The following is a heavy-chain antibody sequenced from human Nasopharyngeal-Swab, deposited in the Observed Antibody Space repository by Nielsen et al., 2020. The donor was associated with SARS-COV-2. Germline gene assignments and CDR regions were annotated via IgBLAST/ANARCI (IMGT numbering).Heavy chain of an antibody. CDR3: ASTWIQLWLPHY. V-gene: IGHV3-20*04. CDR1: GFTFDDYG. D-gene: IGHD5-18*01. CDR2: INWNGGST. J-gene: IGHJ4*02. Sequence: GESLKISCAASGFTFDDYGMSWVRQAPGKGLEWVSGINWNGGSTGYADSVKGRFTISGDNAKNSLYLQMNSLRAEDTALYYCASTWIQLWLPHYWGQGTLVTVSS.